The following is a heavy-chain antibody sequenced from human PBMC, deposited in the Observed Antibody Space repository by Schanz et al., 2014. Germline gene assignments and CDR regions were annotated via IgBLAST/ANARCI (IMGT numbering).Heavy chain of an antibody. Sequence: QVQLVQSGPGVKEPGASVKVSCKASGYTFTDYGLSWVRQAPGQGLEWLGWIRPDNGHATYSQKVRDRVIFTTDTSANTAYMELRSLRSDDTAHYYCVRVPSRDVSFDLWGRGTLVTVSS. J-gene: IGHJ2*01. D-gene: IGHD3-16*01. CDR1: GYTFTDYG. CDR2: IRPDNGHA. CDR3: VRVPSRDVSFDL. V-gene: IGHV1-18*01.